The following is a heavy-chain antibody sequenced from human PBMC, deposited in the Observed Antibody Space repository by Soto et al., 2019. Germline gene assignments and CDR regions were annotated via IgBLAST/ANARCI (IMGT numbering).Heavy chain of an antibody. CDR3: AKPRRHIVVVTAPHRAFDI. CDR2: ISGSGGST. CDR1: GFTFSSYA. V-gene: IGHV3-23*01. D-gene: IGHD2-21*02. Sequence: GGSLRLSCAASGFTFSSYAMSWVRQAPGKGLEWVSAISGSGGSTYYADSVKGRFTISRDNSKNTLYLQMNSLRAEDTAVYYCAKPRRHIVVVTAPHRAFDIWGQGTMVTVSS. J-gene: IGHJ3*02.